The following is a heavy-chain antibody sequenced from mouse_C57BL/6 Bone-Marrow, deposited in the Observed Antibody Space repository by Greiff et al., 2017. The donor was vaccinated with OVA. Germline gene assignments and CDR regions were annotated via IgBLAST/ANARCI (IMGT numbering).Heavy chain of an antibody. J-gene: IGHJ3*01. D-gene: IGHD2-5*01. Sequence: VHVKQSGPELVKPGASVKISCKASGYSFTDYNMNWVKQSNGKSLEWIGVINPNYGTTSYNQKFKGKATLTVDQSSSTAYMQLNSLTSEDSAVYYCARKTDSNSWFAYWGQGTLVTVSA. V-gene: IGHV1-39*01. CDR1: GYSFTDYN. CDR2: INPNYGTT. CDR3: ARKTDSNSWFAY.